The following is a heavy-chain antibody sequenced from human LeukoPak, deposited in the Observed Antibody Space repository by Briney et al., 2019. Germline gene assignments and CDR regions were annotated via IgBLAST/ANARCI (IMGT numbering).Heavy chain of an antibody. D-gene: IGHD2-8*01. CDR1: GDILSSNSAA. J-gene: IGHJ4*02. CDR3: ARMSYDSKPV. Sequence: SQTLSLTCALSGDILSSNSAAWNWFRQSPSSGLEWLGRTYYRSKWFNNYAVSVKSRITVSPDSSKNQFSLHLNSVTPEDTAVYYCARMSYDSKPVWGQGTLVTVSS. V-gene: IGHV6-1*01. CDR2: TYYRSKWFN.